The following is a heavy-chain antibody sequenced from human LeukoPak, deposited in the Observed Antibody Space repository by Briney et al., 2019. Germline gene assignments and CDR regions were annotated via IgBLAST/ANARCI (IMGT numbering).Heavy chain of an antibody. Sequence: PSETLSLTCTVSGGSFGRGDYYWSWVRQAPGKGLEWIRYIHNTGTAYYNLSLKSRVSISMDRSRNQFSLKLNSVTAADTAVYYCTRDRDRYGGPDYWGQGTLVTVSS. CDR3: TRDRDRYGGPDY. CDR2: IHNTGTA. V-gene: IGHV4-30-4*08. D-gene: IGHD2-21*01. J-gene: IGHJ4*02. CDR1: GGSFGRGDYY.